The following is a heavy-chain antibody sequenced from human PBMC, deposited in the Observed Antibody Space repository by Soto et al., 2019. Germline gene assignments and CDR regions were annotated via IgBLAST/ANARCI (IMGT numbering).Heavy chain of an antibody. CDR1: GYTFGAYY. Sequence: QVQLVQSGPEVKTPGASVRVSCKSSGYTFGAYYIHWVRQAPGQGLEWMGWVSPLSGGTNIAQRFQGRLKLPTDASINTVFMELSSLRSGDTALYFCAREFDSGDLALDLWGQGTTVSVS. J-gene: IGHJ6*02. D-gene: IGHD2-21*01. CDR2: VSPLSGGT. CDR3: AREFDSGDLALDL. V-gene: IGHV1-2*02.